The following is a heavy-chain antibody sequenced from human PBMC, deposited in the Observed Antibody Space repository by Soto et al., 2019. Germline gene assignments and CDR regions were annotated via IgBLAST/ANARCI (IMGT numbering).Heavy chain of an antibody. Sequence: GGSLRLSCAASGFTFSSYSMNWVRQAPGKGLEWVSSISSSSSYIYYADSVKGRFTISRDNAKNSLYLQMNSLRAEDTAVYYCARDFLTIRNLADYWGQGTLVTVLL. CDR3: ARDFLTIRNLADY. V-gene: IGHV3-21*01. D-gene: IGHD3-9*01. CDR2: ISSSSSYI. CDR1: GFTFSSYS. J-gene: IGHJ4*02.